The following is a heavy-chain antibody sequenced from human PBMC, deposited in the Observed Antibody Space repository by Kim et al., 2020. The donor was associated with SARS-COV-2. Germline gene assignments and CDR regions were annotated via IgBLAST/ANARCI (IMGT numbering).Heavy chain of an antibody. J-gene: IGHJ4*02. CDR2: ISSSSSYI. Sequence: GGSLRLSCAASGFTFSSYSMNWVRQAPGKGLEWVSSISSSSSYIYYADSVKGRFTISRDNAKNSLYLQMNSLRAEDTAVYYCARGPYSSSWHGGFDYWGPGTLVTVSS. V-gene: IGHV3-21*01. D-gene: IGHD6-13*01. CDR1: GFTFSSYS. CDR3: ARGPYSSSWHGGFDY.